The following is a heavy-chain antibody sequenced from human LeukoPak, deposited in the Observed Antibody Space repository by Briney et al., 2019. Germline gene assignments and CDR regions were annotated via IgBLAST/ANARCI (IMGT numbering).Heavy chain of an antibody. CDR2: IKQDGSEK. J-gene: IGHJ4*02. V-gene: IGHV3-7*01. D-gene: IGHD3-3*01. CDR1: GFTFSSYW. CDR3: ARDRGVVPNDY. Sequence: QPGGSLRLSCAASGFTFSSYWVSWVRQAPGKGLEWVANIKQDGSEKYYVDSVKGRFTISRDNAKNSLYLQMNSLRAEDTAVYYCARDRGVVPNDYWGQGTLVTVSS.